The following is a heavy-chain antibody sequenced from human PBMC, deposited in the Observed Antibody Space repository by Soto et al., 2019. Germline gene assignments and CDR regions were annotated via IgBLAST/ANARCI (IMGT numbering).Heavy chain of an antibody. CDR1: GYTFTSYY. Sequence: ASVKVSCKASGYTFTSYYMHWVRQAPGQGLEWMGIINPSGGSTSYAQKFQGRVTMTRDTSTSTAYMELSSLRSEDTAVYYCARDYGSGSYYKGAFDIWGQGTKGTGS. J-gene: IGHJ3*02. CDR2: INPSGGST. D-gene: IGHD3-10*01. CDR3: ARDYGSGSYYKGAFDI. V-gene: IGHV1-46*03.